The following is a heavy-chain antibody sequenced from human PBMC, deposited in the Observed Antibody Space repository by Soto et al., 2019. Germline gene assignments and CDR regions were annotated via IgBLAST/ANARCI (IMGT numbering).Heavy chain of an antibody. CDR1: GGSISYEYYH. D-gene: IGHD2-21*02. CDR3: AREDDGGDRDYYGLDV. CDR2: IHYSGSI. Sequence: QVQLQQSGPGLVKPSQTLSLTCTVSGGSISYEYYHWTWIRKSPGKGLEWIGYIHYSGSIIYNQSFKSRVTISVDTSKNQFSLQLSSVTAADTAVYFCAREDDGGDRDYYGLDVWGQGTTVTVSS. V-gene: IGHV4-30-4*08. J-gene: IGHJ6*02.